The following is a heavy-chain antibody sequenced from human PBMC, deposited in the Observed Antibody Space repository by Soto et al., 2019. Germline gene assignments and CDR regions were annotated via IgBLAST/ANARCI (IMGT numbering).Heavy chain of an antibody. CDR3: LRNHEFALDY. V-gene: IGHV4-4*02. CDR1: GASISRSHW. J-gene: IGHJ4*02. Sequence: QVQLQESGPRLVKPSETLSLTCAVSGASISRSHWWSWVRQSPGKGLEWMGEICGGGATNYNPSLKSRVAISLDESANHLSLRLNSVTAADTAVYFFLRNHEFALDYGGQGPLVTFA. D-gene: IGHD1-1*01. CDR2: ICGGGAT.